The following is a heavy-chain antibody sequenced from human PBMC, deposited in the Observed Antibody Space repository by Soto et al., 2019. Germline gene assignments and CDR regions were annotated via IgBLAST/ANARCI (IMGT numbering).Heavy chain of an antibody. CDR1: GYTFTSYD. D-gene: IGHD3-9*01. CDR2: MNPNSGNT. Sequence: ASVKVSCKASGYTFTSYDINWVRQATGQGLEWMGWMNPNSGNTGYAQKFQGRVTMTRNTSISTAYMELSSLRSEDTAVYYCASPSYDILTGDDAFDIWGQGTMVTVSS. CDR3: ASPSYDILTGDDAFDI. J-gene: IGHJ3*02. V-gene: IGHV1-8*01.